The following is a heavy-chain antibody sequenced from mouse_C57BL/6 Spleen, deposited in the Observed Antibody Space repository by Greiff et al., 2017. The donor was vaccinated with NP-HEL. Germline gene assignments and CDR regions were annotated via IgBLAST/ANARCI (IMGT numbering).Heavy chain of an antibody. CDR3: ARGRATVVARDWYFDV. CDR1: GYTFTSYW. V-gene: IGHV1-50*01. Sequence: QVQLQQPGAELVKPGASVKLSCKASGYTFTSYWMQWVKQRPGQGLEWIGEIDPSDSYTNYNQKFKGKATLTVDTSSSTAYMQLSSLTSEDSAVYYCARGRATVVARDWYFDVSGTGTTVTVSS. D-gene: IGHD1-1*01. CDR2: IDPSDSYT. J-gene: IGHJ1*03.